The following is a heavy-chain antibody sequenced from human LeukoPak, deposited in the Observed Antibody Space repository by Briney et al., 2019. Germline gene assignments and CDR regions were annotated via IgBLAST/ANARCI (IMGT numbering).Heavy chain of an antibody. CDR1: GFTFSSYS. J-gene: IGHJ4*02. D-gene: IGHD6-13*01. Sequence: GGSLRLSCAASGFTFSSYSMNWVRQAPGKGLEWVSSISSSSSYIYYADSVKGRFTISRDNAKNSLYLQMNSLRAEDTAVYYCARGEAAGTFIFHDYWGQGTLVTVSS. CDR2: ISSSSSYI. CDR3: ARGEAAGTFIFHDY. V-gene: IGHV3-21*01.